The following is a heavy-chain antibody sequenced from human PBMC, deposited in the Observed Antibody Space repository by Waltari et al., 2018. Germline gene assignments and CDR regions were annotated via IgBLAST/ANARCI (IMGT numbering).Heavy chain of an antibody. D-gene: IGHD3-10*01. J-gene: IGHJ6*02. CDR3: ARDGYYGSGTEDYYYYGMDV. CDR1: GGSISSYY. V-gene: IGHV4-59*01. CDR2: IYYSGST. Sequence: QVQLQESGPGLVKPSETLSLTCTVSGGSISSYYWSWIRQPPGKGLEWIGYIYYSGSTNYNPSLKSRVTISVDTSKNQFSLKLSSVTAADTAMYYCARDGYYGSGTEDYYYYGMDVWGQGTMVTVSS.